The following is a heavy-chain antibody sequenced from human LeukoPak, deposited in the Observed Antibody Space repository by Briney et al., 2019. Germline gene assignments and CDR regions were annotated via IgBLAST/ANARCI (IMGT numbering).Heavy chain of an antibody. CDR3: ARTPPRGLIDY. D-gene: IGHD3-16*01. Sequence: GASVKVSCKASGYTFTNYSLTWVRQAPGQGLEWMGWTSSYNGKTHYAQSVQGRVTMTTDTSTSTAYMELRSLRSDDTAVYYCARTPPRGLIDYWGQGTLVTVSS. V-gene: IGHV1-18*01. CDR1: GYTFTNYS. CDR2: TSSYNGKT. J-gene: IGHJ4*02.